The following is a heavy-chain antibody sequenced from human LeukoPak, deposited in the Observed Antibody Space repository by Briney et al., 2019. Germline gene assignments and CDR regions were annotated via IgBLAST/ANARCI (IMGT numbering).Heavy chain of an antibody. J-gene: IGHJ3*02. V-gene: IGHV4-59*01. CDR1: GGYISSYY. D-gene: IGHD3-22*01. Sequence: LETLSLTCTVSGGYISSYYWSWIRQPPGKGLEWIGYIYYSGSTNYNPSPKSRVTISVDTSKNQFSLKLSSVTAADTAVYYCARGGLNYYDSSGYYYVGAFDIWGQGTMVTVSS. CDR2: IYYSGST. CDR3: ARGGLNYYDSSGYYYVGAFDI.